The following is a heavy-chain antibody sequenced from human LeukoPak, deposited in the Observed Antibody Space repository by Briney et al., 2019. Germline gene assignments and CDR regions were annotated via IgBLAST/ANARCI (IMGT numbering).Heavy chain of an antibody. J-gene: IGHJ4*02. CDR3: ARGDTMPGFDY. CDR1: GYTFTSYD. V-gene: IGHV1-18*01. Sequence: ASVKVSCKASGYTFTSYDINWVRQAPGQGLEWMGWNSAYNGNTNYAQKLQGRVTMTTDTSTSTAYMELRSLRSDDTAVYYCARGDTMPGFDYWGQGTLVTVSS. CDR2: NSAYNGNT. D-gene: IGHD2-2*01.